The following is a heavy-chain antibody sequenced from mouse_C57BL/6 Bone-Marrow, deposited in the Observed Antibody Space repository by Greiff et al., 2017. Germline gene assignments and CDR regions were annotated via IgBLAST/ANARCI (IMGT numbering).Heavy chain of an antibody. Sequence: QVQLKQPGAELVKPGASVKLSCKASGYTFTSYWMHWVKQRPGQGLEWIGMIHPNSGSTNYNEKFKSKATLTVDKSSSTAYMQLSSLTSEDSAVXYCARPLITTVVAHYAMDYWGQGTSVTVAS. J-gene: IGHJ4*01. CDR1: GYTFTSYW. CDR2: IHPNSGST. V-gene: IGHV1-64*01. CDR3: ARPLITTVVAHYAMDY. D-gene: IGHD1-1*01.